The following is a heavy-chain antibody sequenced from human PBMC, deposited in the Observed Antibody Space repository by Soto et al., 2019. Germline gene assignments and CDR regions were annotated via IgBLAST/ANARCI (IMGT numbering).Heavy chain of an antibody. D-gene: IGHD3-3*01. CDR3: ARDHIHITIFGVVIRYGMDF. CDR2: IYYSGST. V-gene: IGHV4-30-4*01. J-gene: IGHJ6*02. CDR1: GGSISSGDYY. Sequence: SETLSLTCTVSGGSISSGDYYWSWIRQPPGKGLEWIGYIYYSGSTYYNPSLKSRVTISVDTPKNQFSLKLSSVTAADTAVYYCARDHIHITIFGVVIRYGMDFWGQGTTVTVSS.